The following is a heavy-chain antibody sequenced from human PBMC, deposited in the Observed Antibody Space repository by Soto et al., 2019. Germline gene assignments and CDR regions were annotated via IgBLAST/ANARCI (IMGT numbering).Heavy chain of an antibody. V-gene: IGHV3-48*02. CDR2: ISSSSSTI. CDR3: ARYWILWFGERVYCYGMDV. CDR1: GFTFSSYS. Sequence: EVQLVESGGGLVQPGGSLRLSCAASGFTFSSYSMNWVRQAPGKGREWVSYISSSSSTIYYADSVKGRFTISRDNAKNSLYLQLNSLRYEDTAVYYCARYWILWFGERVYCYGMDVWGQGTTVTVSS. D-gene: IGHD3-10*01. J-gene: IGHJ6*02.